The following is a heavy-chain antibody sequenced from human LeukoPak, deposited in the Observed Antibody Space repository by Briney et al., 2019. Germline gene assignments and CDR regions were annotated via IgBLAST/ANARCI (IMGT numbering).Heavy chain of an antibody. Sequence: GGSLRLSCAASGFTFSSYAMSWVRQAPGKGPEWVSAISGSGGSTYYADSVKGRFTISRDNSKNTLYLQMNSLRAEDTAVYYCAKLLIDSSGYYYEYYFDYWGQGTLVTVSS. CDR3: AKLLIDSSGYYYEYYFDY. V-gene: IGHV3-23*01. CDR2: ISGSGGST. J-gene: IGHJ4*02. D-gene: IGHD3-22*01. CDR1: GFTFSSYA.